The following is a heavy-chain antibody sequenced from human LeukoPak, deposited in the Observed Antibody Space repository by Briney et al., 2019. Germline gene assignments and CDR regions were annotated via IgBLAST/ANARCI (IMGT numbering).Heavy chain of an antibody. V-gene: IGHV3-21*01. CDR2: IRSRSNEI. Sequence: PGGSLRLSCTASGSTFTRYRMNWVRQAPGKGLEWVSSIRSRSNEIYYADSVKGRFTISRDNAKNSVFLQINSLRAEDTAVYYCTRDLDLYNDAFDIWGQGTRVIVSS. CDR3: TRDLDLYNDAFDI. CDR1: GSTFTRYR. D-gene: IGHD1-14*01. J-gene: IGHJ3*02.